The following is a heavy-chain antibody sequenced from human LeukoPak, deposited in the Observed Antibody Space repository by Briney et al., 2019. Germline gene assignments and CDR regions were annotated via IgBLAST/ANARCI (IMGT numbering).Heavy chain of an antibody. V-gene: IGHV3-30*02. CDR1: GFTFSSHG. CDR2: IRYDGSNK. CDR3: AKGGGYLLEPLYYFDY. Sequence: GGSLRLSCAASGFTFSSHGMHWVRQAPGKGLEWVAFIRYDGSNKYYADSVKGRFAISRDNSKNTLYLQMNSLRAEDTAVYYCAKGGGYLLEPLYYFDYWGQGTLVTVSS. D-gene: IGHD3-22*01. J-gene: IGHJ4*02.